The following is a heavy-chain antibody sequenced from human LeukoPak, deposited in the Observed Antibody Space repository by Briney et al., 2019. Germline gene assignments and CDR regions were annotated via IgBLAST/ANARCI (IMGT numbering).Heavy chain of an antibody. CDR2: ISWNSGSI. CDR3: AKDSGYIVVVTRAFDY. D-gene: IGHD2-21*02. V-gene: IGHV3-9*01. Sequence: GGYLRLSCAASGFTFDDYAMHWVRQAPGKGLEWVSGISWNSGSIGYADSVKGRFTISRDNAKNSLYLQMNSLRAEDSALYYCAKDSGYIVVVTRAFDYWGQGTLVTVSS. J-gene: IGHJ4*02. CDR1: GFTFDDYA.